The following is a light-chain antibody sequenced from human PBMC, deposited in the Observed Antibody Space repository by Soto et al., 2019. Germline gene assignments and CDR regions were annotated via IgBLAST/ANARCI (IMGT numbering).Light chain of an antibody. CDR1: SSDVGGYNY. V-gene: IGLV2-14*01. CDR3: TSYTSSSTDADVV. J-gene: IGLJ2*01. CDR2: EVS. Sequence: QSALTRPASVSGSPGQSITISCTGTSSDVGGYNYVSWYQQHPGKAPKLMIYEVSNRPSGVSNRFSGSKSGNTASLTISGLQAEDEADYYCTSYTSSSTDADVVFGGGTKLTVL.